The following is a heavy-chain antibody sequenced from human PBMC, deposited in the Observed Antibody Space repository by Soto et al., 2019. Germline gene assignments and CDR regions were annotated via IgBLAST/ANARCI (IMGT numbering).Heavy chain of an antibody. J-gene: IGHJ5*02. D-gene: IGHD2-8*01. CDR2: IIPILGIA. CDR1: GGTFSSYT. CDR3: ARDFRSTIQDDP. V-gene: IGHV1-69*08. Sequence: QVHLVQSGAEVKKPGSSVKVSCKASGGTFSSYTISWVRQAPGQGLEWMGRIIPILGIANYAQQFQGRVTITADKSTSTAYMELSSLRSEDTAVYYCARDFRSTIQDDPWGQGTLVTVSS.